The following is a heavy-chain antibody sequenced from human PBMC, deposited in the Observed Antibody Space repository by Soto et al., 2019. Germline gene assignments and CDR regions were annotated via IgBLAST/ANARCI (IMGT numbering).Heavy chain of an antibody. D-gene: IGHD1-26*01. CDR1: GFTFSSYS. CDR3: ARDQELWELRPDYYYGMDV. J-gene: IGHJ6*02. Sequence: GGSLRLSCAASGFTFSSYSMNWVRQAPGKGLEWVSYISSSSSTIYYADSVKGRFTISRDNAKNSLYLQMNSLRDEDTAVYYCARDQELWELRPDYYYGMDVWGQGTTVTVSS. CDR2: ISSSSSTI. V-gene: IGHV3-48*02.